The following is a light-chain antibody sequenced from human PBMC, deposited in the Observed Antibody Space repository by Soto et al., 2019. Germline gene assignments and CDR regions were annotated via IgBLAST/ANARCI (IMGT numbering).Light chain of an antibody. J-gene: IGKJ5*01. CDR2: GAS. CDR1: QSVSRRY. V-gene: IGKV3-20*01. CDR3: QQYGSSFIT. Sequence: EIVLTQSPGTLSLSPGERATLSCRASQSVSRRYLAWYQQKPGQAPRLLIYGASSRETGIPDRFSGSGAGTEFTLTISRLEPEDVEVDYCQQYGSSFITFGQGTRLENK.